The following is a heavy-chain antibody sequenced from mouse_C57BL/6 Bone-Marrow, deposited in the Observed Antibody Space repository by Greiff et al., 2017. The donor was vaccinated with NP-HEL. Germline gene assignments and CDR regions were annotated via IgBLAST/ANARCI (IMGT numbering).Heavy chain of an antibody. J-gene: IGHJ1*03. V-gene: IGHV5-15*01. CDR1: GFTFSDYG. D-gene: IGHD3-1*01. Sequence: VQLKESGGGLVQPGGSLKLSCAASGFTFSDYGMAWVRQAPRKGPEWVAFISNLAYSIYYADTVTGRFTISRENAKNTLYLEMSSLRSEDTAMYYCARGLHWYFDVWGTGTTVTVSS. CDR2: ISNLAYSI. CDR3: ARGLHWYFDV.